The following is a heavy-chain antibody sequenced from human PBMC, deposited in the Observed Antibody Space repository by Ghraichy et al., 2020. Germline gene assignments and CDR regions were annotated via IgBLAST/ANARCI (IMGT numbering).Heavy chain of an antibody. J-gene: IGHJ4*02. CDR1: DYSISDGYF. V-gene: IGHV4-38-2*02. D-gene: IGHD6-13*01. CDR2: IYHSGDT. Sequence: ESLNISCNVSDYSISDGYFWGWIRQPPGKRLEWIGSIYHSGDTSYNPSLKSRASISMDMSKNQFSLNLNSVTAADTAVYYCVREVGSRWYPAYWGQGTLVTVSS. CDR3: VREVGSRWYPAY.